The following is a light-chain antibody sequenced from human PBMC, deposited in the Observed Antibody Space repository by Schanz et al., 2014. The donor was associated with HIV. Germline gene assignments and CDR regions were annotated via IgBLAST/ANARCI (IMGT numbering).Light chain of an antibody. Sequence: QSVLTQPPSASGTPGQRVTISCSGSSSNVGSNTVNWYQHLPGTAPKLLMYANNQRASGVPDRFSGSKSGNTASLTVSGLQAEDEADYYCSSHAGSNDLVFGGGTKLTVL. CDR3: SSHAGSNDLV. CDR1: SSNVGSNT. J-gene: IGLJ2*01. CDR2: ANN. V-gene: IGLV1-44*01.